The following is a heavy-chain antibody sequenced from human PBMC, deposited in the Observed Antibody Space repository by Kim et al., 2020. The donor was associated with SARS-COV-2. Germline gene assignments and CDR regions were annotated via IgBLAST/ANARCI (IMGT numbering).Heavy chain of an antibody. CDR2: ITGSGHST. Sequence: GGSLRLSCAASGFSFNNYAMNWVRQSAGKGLEWVSMITGSGHSTYYAASVKGRFTISRDNSDNILYLHMNNLRAEDTAVYFCAKDLTSSGGNSNGYFDYWGQGILVTVSS. V-gene: IGHV3-23*01. J-gene: IGHJ4*02. CDR1: GFSFNNYA. CDR3: AKDLTSSGGNSNGYFDY. D-gene: IGHD2-21*02.